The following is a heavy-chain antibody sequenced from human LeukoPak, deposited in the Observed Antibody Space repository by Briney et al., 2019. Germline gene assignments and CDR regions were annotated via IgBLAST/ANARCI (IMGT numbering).Heavy chain of an antibody. CDR1: GFTFSSYG. Sequence: GGSLRLSCAASGFTFSSYGMHWVRQAPGKGLEWVAFIRYDGSNKYYADSVKGRFTISRDNSKNTLYLQMNSLRAEDTAVYYCARDRDSSGYYYVWGQGTLVTVSS. J-gene: IGHJ4*02. D-gene: IGHD3-22*01. V-gene: IGHV3-30*02. CDR2: IRYDGSNK. CDR3: ARDRDSSGYYYV.